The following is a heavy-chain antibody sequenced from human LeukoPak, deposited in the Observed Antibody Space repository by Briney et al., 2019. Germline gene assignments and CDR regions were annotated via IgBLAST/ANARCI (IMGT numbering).Heavy chain of an antibody. CDR3: TTRRIAAALGSDY. V-gene: IGHV3-15*01. CDR1: GFTFSNAW. D-gene: IGHD6-13*01. CDR2: IKSKTDGGTT. J-gene: IGHJ4*02. Sequence: GGSLRLSCAASGFTFSNAWMSRVRQAPGKGLEWVGRIKSKTDGGTTDYAAPVKGRFTISRDDSKNTLYLQMNSLKTEDTAVYYCTTRRIAAALGSDYWGQGTLVTVSS.